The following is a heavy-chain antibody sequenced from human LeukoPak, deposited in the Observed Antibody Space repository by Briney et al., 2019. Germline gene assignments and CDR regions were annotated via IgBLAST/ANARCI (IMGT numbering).Heavy chain of an antibody. V-gene: IGHV3-23*01. J-gene: IGHJ4*02. Sequence: PGGSLRLSCAASGFTFNVYAMSWVRQAPGKGLEWVSSIGSPDSTHYADSVKGRFTISRDDSKNTVFLQMNSLRDEDTAVYYCARERDDSGGSFDYWGQGTLVTVSS. CDR3: ARERDDSGGSFDY. CDR1: GFTFNVYA. D-gene: IGHD3-22*01. CDR2: IGSPDST.